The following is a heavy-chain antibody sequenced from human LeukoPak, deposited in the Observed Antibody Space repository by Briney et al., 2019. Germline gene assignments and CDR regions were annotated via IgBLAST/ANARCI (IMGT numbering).Heavy chain of an antibody. V-gene: IGHV3-23*01. CDR2: ISGSGDNT. Sequence: GGSLRLSCAASGFTFSNYAMSWVRQAPGKGLEWVSAISGSGDNTYYADSVKGRFTISRDSSKNTLYLQMNSLRAEDTAVYYCAKDLRSSADSKMGAADYWGQGTLVTVSS. CDR3: AKDLRSSADSKMGAADY. D-gene: IGHD1-26*01. J-gene: IGHJ4*02. CDR1: GFTFSNYA.